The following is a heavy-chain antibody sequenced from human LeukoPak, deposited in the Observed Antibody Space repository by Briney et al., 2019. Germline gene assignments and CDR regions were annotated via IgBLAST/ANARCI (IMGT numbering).Heavy chain of an antibody. CDR1: GYTFTGYY. CDR2: INPNSGGT. V-gene: IGHV1-2*04. Sequence: ASVKVSCKASGYTFTGYYMHWVRQAPGQGLEWMGWINPNSGGTNYAQKFQGWVTMTRDTSISTAYMELSSLRSEDTAVYYCARVKRIAVAGILDYWGQGTLVTVSS. CDR3: ARVKRIAVAGILDY. D-gene: IGHD6-19*01. J-gene: IGHJ4*02.